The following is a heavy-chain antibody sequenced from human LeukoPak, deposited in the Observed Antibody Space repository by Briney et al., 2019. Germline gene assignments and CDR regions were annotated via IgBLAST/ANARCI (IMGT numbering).Heavy chain of an antibody. J-gene: IGHJ4*02. CDR3: ARDGRYSSSWYAEPYFDY. CDR1: GYTFTSYA. Sequence: ASVTVSCKASGYTFTSYAMHWVRQAPGQRLEWMGWINAGNGNTKYSQKFQGRVTITRDTSASTAYMELSSLRSEDTAVYYCARDGRYSSSWYAEPYFDYWGQGTLVTVSS. CDR2: INAGNGNT. V-gene: IGHV1-3*01. D-gene: IGHD6-13*01.